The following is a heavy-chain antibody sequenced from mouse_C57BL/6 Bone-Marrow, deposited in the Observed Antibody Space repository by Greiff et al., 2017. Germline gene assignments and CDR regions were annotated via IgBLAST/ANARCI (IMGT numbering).Heavy chain of an antibody. D-gene: IGHD1-2*01. CDR2: IGTNSGGT. V-gene: IGHV1-72*01. J-gene: IGHJ1*03. CDR1: GYTFTSYW. Sequence: QVQLKESGAELVKPGASVKLSCTASGYTFTSYWMHWVKQRPGRGLEWIGRIGTNSGGTKYNEMFKSKATLTGDKPSRTAYMQLSSLTSEDSAVYYCAREGTPLRRDWYFDVGGTGTTVTVSS. CDR3: AREGTPLRRDWYFDV.